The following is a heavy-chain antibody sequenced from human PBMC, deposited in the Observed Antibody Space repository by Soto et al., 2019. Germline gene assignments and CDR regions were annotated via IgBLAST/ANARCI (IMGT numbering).Heavy chain of an antibody. CDR1: GYTFTSSD. Sequence: QVQLVQSGAEVKKPGASVKVSCTASGYTFTSSDINWVRQATGQGLEWMGWMNPNTGNTGYAQKFQRRITLTRSTSISTAYLELSSLNSDDSAVYYCARGASPWGQGTLVTVSS. J-gene: IGHJ5*02. CDR2: MNPNTGNT. V-gene: IGHV1-8*01. CDR3: ARGASP.